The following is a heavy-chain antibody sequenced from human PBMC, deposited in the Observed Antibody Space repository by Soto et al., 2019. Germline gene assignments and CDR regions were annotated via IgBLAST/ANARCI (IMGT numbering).Heavy chain of an antibody. CDR3: VKAAARGDY. CDR1: GFTFSSYW. CDR2: INTDGSST. Sequence: GGSLRLSCAASGFTFSSYWMHWVRQVPGKGLVWVSRINTDGSSTTYADSVKGRFTISRDNAKNTLYLQMNSLRAEDTAVYYCVKAAARGDYWGQGTQVTVSS. V-gene: IGHV3-74*03. D-gene: IGHD3-10*01. J-gene: IGHJ4*02.